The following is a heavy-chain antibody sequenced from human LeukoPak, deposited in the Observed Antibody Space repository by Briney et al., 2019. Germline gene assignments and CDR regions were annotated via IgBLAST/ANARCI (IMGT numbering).Heavy chain of an antibody. D-gene: IGHD5-18*01. CDR2: MYHSGST. J-gene: IGHJ3*02. V-gene: IGHV4-38-2*02. CDR3: ARDIQPIDAFDI. Sequence: PSETLSLTCTVSGYSISSGYYWGWIRQPPGKGLEWIGSMYHSGSTYYNPSLKSRVTISVDTSKNQFSLKLSSVTAADTAVYYCARDIQPIDAFDIWGQGTMVTVSS. CDR1: GYSISSGYY.